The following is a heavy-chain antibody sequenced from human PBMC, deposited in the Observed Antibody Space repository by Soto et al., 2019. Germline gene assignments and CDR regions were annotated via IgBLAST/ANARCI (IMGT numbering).Heavy chain of an antibody. D-gene: IGHD2-15*01. CDR3: TTDREAPQQWSWHFDL. V-gene: IGHV1-24*01. J-gene: IGHJ2*01. CDR1: GYTFTDLS. Sequence: QVQLVQSGAEVKKPGASVKVSCKVSGYTFTDLSMHWVRQSPGKGLEWLGGFDPEHGEALYSQKFQGRVTMTEDTSTDTAYMELRSLKSEDTAVYYCTTDREAPQQWSWHFDLWGRGTLVTVSS. CDR2: FDPEHGEA.